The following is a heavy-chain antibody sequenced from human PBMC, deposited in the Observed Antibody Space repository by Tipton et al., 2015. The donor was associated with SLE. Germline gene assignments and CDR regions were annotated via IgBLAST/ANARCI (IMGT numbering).Heavy chain of an antibody. CDR3: AGTYYGDYVWFDP. J-gene: IGHJ5*02. V-gene: IGHV4-34*01. Sequence: TLSLTCAVYGGSFSGYYWSWIRQPPGKGLEWIGEINHSGSTNYNPSLKSRVTISVDTSKNQFSLKLSSVTAADTAVYYCAGTYYGDYVWFDPRGQGILVTVSS. CDR2: INHSGST. D-gene: IGHD4-17*01. CDR1: GGSFSGYY.